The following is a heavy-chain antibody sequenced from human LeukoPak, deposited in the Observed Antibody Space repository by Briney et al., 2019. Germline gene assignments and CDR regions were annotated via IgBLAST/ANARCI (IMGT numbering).Heavy chain of an antibody. CDR2: ISGSGGST. D-gene: IGHD3-9*01. CDR3: AKDHYHYDILTASVSYGMDV. Sequence: GGSLRLSCAASGFTFSSYAMSWVCQAPGKGLEWVSAISGSGGSTYYADSVKGRFTISRDNSKNTLYLQMNSLRAEDTAVYYCAKDHYHYDILTASVSYGMDVWGQGTTVTVSS. V-gene: IGHV3-23*01. J-gene: IGHJ6*02. CDR1: GFTFSSYA.